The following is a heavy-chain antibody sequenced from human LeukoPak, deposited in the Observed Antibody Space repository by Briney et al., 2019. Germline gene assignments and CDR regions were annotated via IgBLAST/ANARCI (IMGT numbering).Heavy chain of an antibody. V-gene: IGHV4-38-2*02. D-gene: IGHD6-6*01. CDR2: LYYSGLT. CDR3: AGYREGSITSRQTDY. Sequence: SETLSLTCTVSGYSINNGYYWGWIRPPPGKGLEWIGTLYYSGLTYYRPSLKTRVTISGDTSKNQFSLQLASVSAADTAVYYCAGYREGSITSRQTDYWGQGILVIVSS. J-gene: IGHJ4*02. CDR1: GYSINNGYY.